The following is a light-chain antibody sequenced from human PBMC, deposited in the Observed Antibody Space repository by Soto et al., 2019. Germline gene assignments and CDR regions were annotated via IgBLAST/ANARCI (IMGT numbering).Light chain of an antibody. CDR2: DAS. J-gene: IGKJ5*01. CDR3: QQYDSLPIT. V-gene: IGKV1-33*01. Sequence: DIQMTQSPASLFASVGYRVTITCQASEDISKFLNWYQQKPGKAPKVLIYDASNLQSGVPSRFSGSGSGTDFIFTISSLQPEDGATYYCQQYDSLPITFGQGTRLEIK. CDR1: EDISKF.